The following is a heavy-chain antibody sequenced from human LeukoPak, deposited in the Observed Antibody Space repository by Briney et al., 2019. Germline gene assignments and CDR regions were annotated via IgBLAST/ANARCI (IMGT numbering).Heavy chain of an antibody. CDR2: ISADVATT. D-gene: IGHD2-2*01. Sequence: GGSLRLSCAASGFTFSNFAMTWVRQAPGRGLEWVSTISADVATTNYADSVKGRFTISRDNSKNTLFLQMNSLRAEDTAVYYCAKGGYCSSTSCYVGWFDPWGQGTLVTVSS. V-gene: IGHV3-23*01. J-gene: IGHJ5*02. CDR3: AKGGYCSSTSCYVGWFDP. CDR1: GFTFSNFA.